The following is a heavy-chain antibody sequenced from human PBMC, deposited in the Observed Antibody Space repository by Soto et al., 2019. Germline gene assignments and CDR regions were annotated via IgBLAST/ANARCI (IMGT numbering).Heavy chain of an antibody. CDR1: GFTFSSYA. J-gene: IGHJ4*02. D-gene: IGHD6-6*01. CDR3: AKDYPRVSPSATYYFDY. V-gene: IGHV3-23*01. Sequence: PGGSLRLSCAASGFTFSSYAMSWVRQAPGKGLEWVSAISGSGGSTYYADSVKGRFTISRDNSKNTLYLQMNSLRAEDTAVYYCAKDYPRVSPSATYYFDYWGQGTLVTVSS. CDR2: ISGSGGST.